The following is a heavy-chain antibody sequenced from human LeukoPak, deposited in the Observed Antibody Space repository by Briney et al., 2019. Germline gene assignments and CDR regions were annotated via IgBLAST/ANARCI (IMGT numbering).Heavy chain of an antibody. CDR2: INPSGGST. Sequence: GASVKVSCKASGYTFTSYYMHWVRQAPGQGLEWMGIINPSGGSTSYAQMFQGRVTMTRDTSTSTVYMELSSLRSEDTAVYYCARDGFQGTIFGVVDWFDPWGQGTLVTVSS. V-gene: IGHV1-46*01. D-gene: IGHD3-3*01. CDR1: GYTFTSYY. J-gene: IGHJ5*02. CDR3: ARDGFQGTIFGVVDWFDP.